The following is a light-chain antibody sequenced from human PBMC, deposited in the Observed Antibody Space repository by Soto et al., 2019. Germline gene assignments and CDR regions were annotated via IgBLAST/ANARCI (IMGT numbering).Light chain of an antibody. CDR1: QSVSSY. CDR3: QQRSNWPLT. V-gene: IGKV3-11*01. CDR2: DAS. J-gene: IGKJ4*01. Sequence: EIVFTQSPATLSLSPGERATRSCRASQSVSSYLAWYQQKPGQAPRLLIYDASNRATGIPARFSGSGSGTDFTLTVSSLEPEDFAVYYCQQRSNWPLTFGGGTKADIK.